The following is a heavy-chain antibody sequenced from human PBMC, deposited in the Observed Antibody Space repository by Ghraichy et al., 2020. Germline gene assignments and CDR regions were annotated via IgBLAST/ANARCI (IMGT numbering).Heavy chain of an antibody. CDR3: AKPLSGGAY. CDR2: ITSGGST. J-gene: IGHJ4*02. Sequence: GGSLRLSCAASGLTFKNHDMSWVRQAPGRGLEWVSAITSGGSTFYADSVKGRFIISRDKSTNTLYLQLNSLRAEDTALYYCAKPLSGGAYWGQGTLVTVSS. V-gene: IGHV3-23*01. CDR1: GLTFKNHD. D-gene: IGHD7-27*01.